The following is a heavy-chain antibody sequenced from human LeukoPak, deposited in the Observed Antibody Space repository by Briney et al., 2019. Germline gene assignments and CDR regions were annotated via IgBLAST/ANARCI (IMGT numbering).Heavy chain of an antibody. D-gene: IGHD6-13*01. CDR1: GGSISSYY. J-gene: IGHJ4*02. V-gene: IGHV4-4*07. Sequence: ETLSLTCTVSGGSISSYYWSWIRQPAGKGLEWIGRIYTSGSTNYNPSLKSRVTISVDKSKDQFSLKLSSVTAADTAVYYCAREGIAAAGPDYWGQGTLVTVSS. CDR2: IYTSGST. CDR3: AREGIAAAGPDY.